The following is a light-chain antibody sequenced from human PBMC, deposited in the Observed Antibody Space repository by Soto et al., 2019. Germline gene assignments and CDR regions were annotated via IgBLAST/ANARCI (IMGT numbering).Light chain of an antibody. Sequence: EIELTRSPRTLYLSPWEKATRSCRASQSVSSSYLAGYKQKPGQAPRILIYGASSRATGIPDRFSGSGSGTDFTLTIGRLEHEEFAVYYCQQYGSSPPITFGQRTRLEIK. CDR1: QSVSSSY. CDR3: QQYGSSPPIT. V-gene: IGKV3-20*01. CDR2: GAS. J-gene: IGKJ5*01.